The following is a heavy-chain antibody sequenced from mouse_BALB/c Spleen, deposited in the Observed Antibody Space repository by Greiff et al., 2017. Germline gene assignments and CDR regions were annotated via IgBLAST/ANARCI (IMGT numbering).Heavy chain of an antibody. J-gene: IGHJ4*01. Sequence: EVKLVESGPGLVKPSQSLSLTCSVTGYSITSGYYWNWIRQFPGNKLEWMGYISYDGSNNYNPSLKNRISITRDTSKNQFFLKLNSVTTEDTATYYCARNSGYLYYAMDYWGQGTSVTVSS. CDR3: ARNSGYLYYAMDY. CDR2: ISYDGSN. D-gene: IGHD3-1*01. CDR1: GYSITSGYY. V-gene: IGHV3-6*02.